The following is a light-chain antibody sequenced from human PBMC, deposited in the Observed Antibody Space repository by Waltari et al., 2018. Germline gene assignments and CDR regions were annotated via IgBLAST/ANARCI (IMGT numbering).Light chain of an antibody. J-gene: IGLJ2*01. Sequence: SSDPTQDPALSAASGHAVRITCQASSPSSYDAIWYQQKPGQAPVLVIYGKNNRPSGIPDRFSGSSSGNTASLTITGAQAEDEADYYCNSRDSSGNHVVFGGGTKLTVL. CDR1: SPSSYD. CDR3: NSRDSSGNHVV. CDR2: GKN. V-gene: IGLV3-19*01.